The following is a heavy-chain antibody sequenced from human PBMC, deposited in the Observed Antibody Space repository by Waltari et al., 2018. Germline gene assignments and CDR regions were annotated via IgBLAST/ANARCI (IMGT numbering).Heavy chain of an antibody. Sequence: VQLVESGGGLVQPGGSLGLSCSALCFTFSNYLMTWVRQAPGKGLEWVANIKQDGSEKYYVDSVKGRFTISRDNAKNSLYLQMNSLRAEDTAVYYCARGRATNDYWGQGTLVTVSS. CDR1: CFTFSNYL. J-gene: IGHJ4*02. CDR3: ARGRATNDY. V-gene: IGHV3-7*01. CDR2: IKQDGSEK.